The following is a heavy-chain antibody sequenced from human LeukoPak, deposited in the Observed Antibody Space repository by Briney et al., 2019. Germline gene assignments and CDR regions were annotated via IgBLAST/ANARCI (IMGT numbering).Heavy chain of an antibody. CDR2: IYYSGST. CDR3: ARDGGPDQYLFDS. J-gene: IGHJ4*02. CDR1: GGSISSYY. D-gene: IGHD2-2*02. Sequence: SETLSLTCTVSGGSISSYYWSWIRQPPGKGLEWIGYIYYSGSTNYDPSLKSRVTISVDTSKNQFSLNLNSVTAADTAVYYCARDGGPDQYLFDSWGQGTLVTVSS. V-gene: IGHV4-59*12.